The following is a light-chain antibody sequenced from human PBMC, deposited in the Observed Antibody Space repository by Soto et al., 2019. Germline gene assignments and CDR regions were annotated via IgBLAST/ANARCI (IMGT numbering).Light chain of an antibody. CDR3: SSYRSSSTQVV. J-gene: IGLJ2*01. V-gene: IGLV2-14*01. Sequence: QSALTQPASVSGSPGQSITISCTGTSSDVGDYNFVSWYQQYPGIAPKLMIYDVSNRPSGVSNRFSGSKSGNTASLTISGLQAEDEADYYCSSYRSSSTQVVFGGGTKVTVL. CDR2: DVS. CDR1: SSDVGDYNF.